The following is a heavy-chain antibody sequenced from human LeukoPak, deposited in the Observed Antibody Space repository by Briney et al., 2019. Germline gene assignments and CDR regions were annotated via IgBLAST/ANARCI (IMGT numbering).Heavy chain of an antibody. J-gene: IGHJ6*03. CDR1: GFTFSTYS. V-gene: IGHV3-21*01. CDR2: ISNGGSYI. Sequence: PGGSLRLSCTASGFTFSTYSMNWVRQPPRKGLEWVSSISNGGSYIYYADSVKGRFTISRDDAKNSLYLQMNSLRAEDTAVYYCARYCGTSRCLYYYHMDVWGKGTTVTVS. D-gene: IGHD2-2*01. CDR3: ARYCGTSRCLYYYHMDV.